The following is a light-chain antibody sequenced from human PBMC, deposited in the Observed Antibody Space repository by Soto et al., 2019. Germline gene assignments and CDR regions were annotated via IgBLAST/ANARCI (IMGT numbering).Light chain of an antibody. Sequence: NFMLTQPHSVSESPGKTVTISCTRSSGSIASNYVQWYQQRPGSGPTTVIYEDNQRPSGVPDRFSGSIDSSSNSASLTISGLKTEDEADYYCQSYDGAWVFGGGTKLTVL. CDR2: EDN. CDR3: QSYDGAWV. V-gene: IGLV6-57*04. CDR1: SGSIASNY. J-gene: IGLJ3*02.